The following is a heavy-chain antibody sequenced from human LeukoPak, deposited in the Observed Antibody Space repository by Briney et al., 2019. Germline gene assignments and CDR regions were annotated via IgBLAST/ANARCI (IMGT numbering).Heavy chain of an antibody. Sequence: GASVKVSCKASGYTFTGYYIHWVRQAPGQGLEWVGRINPNSGGTNYAQNFQGRVTMTRDTSISSAYMELSRLRSDDTAVYYCARTYYYGSGSYSSSSPYYYYGMDVWGQGTTVTVSS. V-gene: IGHV1-2*06. CDR2: INPNSGGT. CDR1: GYTFTGYY. CDR3: ARTYYYGSGSYSSSSPYYYYGMDV. J-gene: IGHJ6*02. D-gene: IGHD3-10*01.